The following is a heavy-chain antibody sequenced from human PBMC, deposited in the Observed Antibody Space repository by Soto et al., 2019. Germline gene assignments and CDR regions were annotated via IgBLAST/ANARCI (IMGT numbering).Heavy chain of an antibody. CDR2: ISRSGDRT. V-gene: IGHV3-64*02. J-gene: IGHJ4*02. D-gene: IGHD2-15*01. CDR1: GFTFSSYN. CDR3: ASARCSSGQCYYFDY. Sequence: EVQLVESGEGLVQPGGSLRLSCAASGFTFSSYNIHWIRQAPGKGLEFVSAISRSGDRTYYADSVKGRFTITRDNSKNTVWLQMGSLRAEDMAVSYCASARCSSGQCYYFDYWGRGDLVSVSS.